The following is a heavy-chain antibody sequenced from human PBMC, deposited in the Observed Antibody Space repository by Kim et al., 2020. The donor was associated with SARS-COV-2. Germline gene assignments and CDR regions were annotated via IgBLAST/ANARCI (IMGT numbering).Heavy chain of an antibody. CDR3: ARVRCSSTSCCSNDYYYYGLDV. D-gene: IGHD2-2*01. J-gene: IGHJ6*02. CDR2: ISSSSSTI. Sequence: GGSLRLSCAASGFTFGSYSMNWVRQAPGKGLEWVSYISSSSSTIYYADSVKGRFTIYRDNAKNSLYLQMNSLRDEDTAVYYCARVRCSSTSCCSNDYYYYGLDVWGQGTTVTVSS. V-gene: IGHV3-48*02. CDR1: GFTFGSYS.